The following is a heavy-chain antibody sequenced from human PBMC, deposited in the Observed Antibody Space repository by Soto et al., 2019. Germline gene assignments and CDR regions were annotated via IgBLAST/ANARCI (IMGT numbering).Heavy chain of an antibody. CDR2: INPNSGGT. CDR1: GYAFTGYQ. Sequence: ASVKVSCKASGYAFTGYQIHWVRQAPGQGLEWMGWINPNSGGTNYAQKFQGWVSMTRDTSISTAYMEVTRLRSGDTAVYYCARGSVAGTVYYYSMDVWGQGTTVTVSS. V-gene: IGHV1-2*04. CDR3: ARGSVAGTVYYYSMDV. J-gene: IGHJ6*02. D-gene: IGHD6-19*01.